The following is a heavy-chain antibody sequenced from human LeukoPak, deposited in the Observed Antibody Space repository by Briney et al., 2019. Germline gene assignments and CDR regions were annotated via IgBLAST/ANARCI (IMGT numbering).Heavy chain of an antibody. CDR1: GGSISSSNYY. CDR3: ARHHPYYYDSSGYSWFDP. CDR2: IYYSGRT. D-gene: IGHD3-22*01. Sequence: SETLSLTCTVSGGSISSSNYYWGCIRQSPGMGLEWIGSIYYSGRTNYNPSLNSRATISVDTSKNQFSLKLSSVTAADTAVYHCARHHPYYYDSSGYSWFDPWGQGTLVTVSS. J-gene: IGHJ5*02. V-gene: IGHV4-39*01.